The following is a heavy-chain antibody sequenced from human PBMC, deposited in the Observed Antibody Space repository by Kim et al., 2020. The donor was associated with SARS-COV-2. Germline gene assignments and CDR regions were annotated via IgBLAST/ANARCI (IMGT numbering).Heavy chain of an antibody. D-gene: IGHD2-2*01. Sequence: ADSVKGRFTISRDNSKNTLYLQMNSLRAEDTAVYYYASSVVVPAAVLDYWGQGTLVTVSS. V-gene: IGHV3-33*01. J-gene: IGHJ4*02. CDR3: ASSVVVPAAVLDY.